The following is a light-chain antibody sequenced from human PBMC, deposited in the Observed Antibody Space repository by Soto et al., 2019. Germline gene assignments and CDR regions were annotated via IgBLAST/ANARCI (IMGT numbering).Light chain of an antibody. Sequence: EIVLTQSPGTLSLSPGERATLSCRASQAVRSNYLAWYQQKPGQAPRLLIFGASTRATGIPDRFSGSGSGTDFTLTISRLEPEDFAVYYCQQYGSSPPTFGQGTQVEIK. J-gene: IGKJ1*01. CDR2: GAS. V-gene: IGKV3-20*01. CDR1: QAVRSNY. CDR3: QQYGSSPPT.